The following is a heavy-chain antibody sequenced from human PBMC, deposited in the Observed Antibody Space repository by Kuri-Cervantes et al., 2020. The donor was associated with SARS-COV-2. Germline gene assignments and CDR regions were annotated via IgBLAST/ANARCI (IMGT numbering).Heavy chain of an antibody. Sequence: GESLKISCAASGFTFAGFAMTWVRQAPGKGLEWVSSISSGGGSTSYADSVKGRFTISRDNSKSTLFLQMNSLRVEDTAVFHCAKATPLRHYDFWSDYYNEREWFDPWGQGTLVTVSS. D-gene: IGHD3-3*01. CDR2: ISSGGGST. CDR3: AKATPLRHYDFWSDYYNEREWFDP. CDR1: GFTFAGFA. J-gene: IGHJ5*02. V-gene: IGHV3-23*01.